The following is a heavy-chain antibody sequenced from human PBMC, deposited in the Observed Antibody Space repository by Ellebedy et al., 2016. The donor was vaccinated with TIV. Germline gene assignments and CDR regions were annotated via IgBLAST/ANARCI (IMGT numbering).Heavy chain of an antibody. CDR1: GYTFTSYD. V-gene: IGHV1-8*03. CDR3: ASLHQLVGAFDI. CDR2: MNPNSGNT. D-gene: IGHD6-13*01. Sequence: AASVKVSCKASGYTFTSYDINWVRQATGQGLEWMGWMNPNSGNTGYAQKFQGRVTITRNTSISTAYMELSSLRSEDTAVYYCASLHQLVGAFDIWGQGTMVTVSS. J-gene: IGHJ3*02.